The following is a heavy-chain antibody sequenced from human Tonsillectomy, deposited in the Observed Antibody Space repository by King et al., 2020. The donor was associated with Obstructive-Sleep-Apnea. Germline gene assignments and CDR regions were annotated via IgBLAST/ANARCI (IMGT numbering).Heavy chain of an antibody. CDR2: IRSKAYGGTT. V-gene: IGHV3-49*03. CDR3: TRARYSYGTPLFDY. J-gene: IGHJ4*02. CDR1: VFTFGDYA. Sequence: VQLVESGGGLVQPGRSLRLSCTASVFTFGDYAMSWFRQAPGKGLEWVGFIRSKAYGGTTEYAASVKGRFTISRDDSKSIAYLQMNSLKTEDTAVYYCTRARYSYGTPLFDYWGQGTLVTVSS. D-gene: IGHD5-18*01.